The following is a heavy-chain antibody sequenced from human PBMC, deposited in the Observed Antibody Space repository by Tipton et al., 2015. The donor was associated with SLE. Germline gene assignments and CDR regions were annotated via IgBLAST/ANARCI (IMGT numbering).Heavy chain of an antibody. J-gene: IGHJ6*03. Sequence: TLSLTCTVSGGSISSGGYYWSWIRQHPGKGLEWIGYIYYSGSTYYNPSLKSRVTISVDTSKNQFSLKLSSVTAADTAVYYCARESFTNDFYYYMDVWGKGTTVTVSS. CDR2: IYYSGST. CDR3: ARESFTNDFYYYMDV. CDR1: GGSISSGGYY. D-gene: IGHD2-8*01. V-gene: IGHV4-31*03.